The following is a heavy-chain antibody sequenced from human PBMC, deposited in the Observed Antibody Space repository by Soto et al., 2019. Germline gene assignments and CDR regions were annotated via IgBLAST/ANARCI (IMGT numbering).Heavy chain of an antibody. D-gene: IGHD2-15*01. CDR1: GFTFSSYG. J-gene: IGHJ6*03. CDR2: ISYDGSNK. Sequence: LRLSCAASGFTFSSYGMHWVRQAPGKGLERVAVISYDGSNKYYADSVKGRFTISRDNSKNTLYLQMNSLRAEDTAVYYCAKDLQDIVVVVAATIYYYMDVWGKGTTVTVSS. CDR3: AKDLQDIVVVVAATIYYYMDV. V-gene: IGHV3-30*18.